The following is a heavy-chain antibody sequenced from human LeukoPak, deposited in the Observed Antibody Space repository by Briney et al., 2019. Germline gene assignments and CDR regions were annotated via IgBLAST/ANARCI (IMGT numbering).Heavy chain of an antibody. D-gene: IGHD2-21*02. CDR3: AKVLKVVTVALDDAFDV. Sequence: GGSLRLSCEVSGFTFDNYAMHWVRQAPGKGLEWVSLINWNRGGIDYADSVKGRFTISRDNAKNSLYLQMNSLRAEDTALYRCAKVLKVVTVALDDAFDVWGQGTMVTVSS. CDR1: GFTFDNYA. CDR2: INWNRGGI. J-gene: IGHJ3*01. V-gene: IGHV3-9*01.